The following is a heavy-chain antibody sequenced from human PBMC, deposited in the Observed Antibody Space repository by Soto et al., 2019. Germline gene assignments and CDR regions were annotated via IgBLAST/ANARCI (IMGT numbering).Heavy chain of an antibody. CDR3: ARHVRSRRYDL. D-gene: IGHD1-20*01. Sequence: QVQLVESGGGAVQPWRSLRLSCAASGFTFRNYGMHWVRQAPGKGLERLAVIWYDGINKYYADSVKGRFTISRDNSKNTLYLEMNSLRDEDTAVYYFARHVRSRRYDLWGQGTLVIVSS. J-gene: IGHJ5*02. CDR2: IWYDGINK. CDR1: GFTFRNYG. V-gene: IGHV3-33*01.